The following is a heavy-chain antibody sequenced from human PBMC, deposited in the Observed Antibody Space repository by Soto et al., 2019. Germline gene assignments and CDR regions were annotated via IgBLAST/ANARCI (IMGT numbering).Heavy chain of an antibody. V-gene: IGHV4-4*07. Sequence: LSLTCTVSGGSISSYYWSWIRQPAGKGLEWIGRTYTSGSTNYNPSLKSRVTMSVDTSKNQFSLKLSSVTAADTAVYYCARAVLGYSYGYWGAFDIWGQGTMVTVSS. J-gene: IGHJ3*02. CDR1: GGSISSYY. CDR2: TYTSGST. D-gene: IGHD5-18*01. CDR3: ARAVLGYSYGYWGAFDI.